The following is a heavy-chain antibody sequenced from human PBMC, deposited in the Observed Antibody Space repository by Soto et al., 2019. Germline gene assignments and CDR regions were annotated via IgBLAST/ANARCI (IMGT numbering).Heavy chain of an antibody. J-gene: IGHJ4*02. CDR1: GGSISSYY. Sequence: SETLSLTCTVSGGSISSYYWSWIRQPPGKGLEWIGYIYYSGSTNYNPSLKSRVTISVDTSKNQFSLKLSSVTAADTAVYYCASWAYDFWSGYYTGSFDYWGQGTLVTVSS. V-gene: IGHV4-59*01. CDR3: ASWAYDFWSGYYTGSFDY. CDR2: IYYSGST. D-gene: IGHD3-3*01.